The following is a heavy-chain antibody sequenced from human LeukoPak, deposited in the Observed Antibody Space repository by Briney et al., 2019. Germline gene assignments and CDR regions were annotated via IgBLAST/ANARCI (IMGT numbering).Heavy chain of an antibody. Sequence: SETLSLTCTVSGGSISSYYWSWIRQPPGKGLEWTGYIYYSGSTNYDPSLKSRVTISVDTSKNQFSLKLSSVTAADTAVYYCAREMITFGGVIENWFDPWGQGTLVTVSS. CDR3: AREMITFGGVIENWFDP. V-gene: IGHV4-59*01. CDR2: IYYSGST. D-gene: IGHD3-16*02. J-gene: IGHJ5*02. CDR1: GGSISSYY.